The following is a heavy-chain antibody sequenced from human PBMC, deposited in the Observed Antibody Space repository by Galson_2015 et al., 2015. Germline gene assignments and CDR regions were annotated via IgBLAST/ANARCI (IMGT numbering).Heavy chain of an antibody. CDR1: GFTFSAYW. D-gene: IGHD2-2*01. CDR2: IKQDGSDK. V-gene: IGHV3-7*01. J-gene: IGHJ5*02. CDR3: ARVRVPAGIPNWFDP. Sequence: LRLSCAASGFTFSAYWMAWVRQAPGKGLEWVATIKQDGSDKYYVDSLKGRFTISRDNANNSLYLQMNSLRAEDTAVYYCARVRVPAGIPNWFDPWGQGTLVTVSS.